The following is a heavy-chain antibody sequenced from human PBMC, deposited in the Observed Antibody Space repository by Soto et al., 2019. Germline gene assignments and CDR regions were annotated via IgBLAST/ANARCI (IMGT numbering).Heavy chain of an antibody. CDR3: ASQLTGDYYYYGMDV. D-gene: IGHD7-27*01. Sequence: SVKVSCKASGGTFSSYAISWVRQAPGQGLEWMGGIIPIFGTADYAQKFQGRVTITADESTSTAYMELSSLRSEDTAVYYCASQLTGDYYYYGMDVRGQGTTVTASS. CDR1: GGTFSSYA. J-gene: IGHJ6*02. V-gene: IGHV1-69*13. CDR2: IIPIFGTA.